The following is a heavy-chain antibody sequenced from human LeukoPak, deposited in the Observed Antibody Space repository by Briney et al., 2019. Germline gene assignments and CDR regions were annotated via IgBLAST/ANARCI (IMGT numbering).Heavy chain of an antibody. CDR3: ARTNIESSWGGYCSGGSCVKWFDP. J-gene: IGHJ5*02. CDR1: GGSISSYY. CDR2: IYTSGST. V-gene: IGHV4-4*07. D-gene: IGHD2-15*01. Sequence: SETLSLTCTVSGGSISSYYWSWIRQPAGKGLEWIGRIYTSGSTNYNPSLKSRVTMSVDTSKNQFSLKLSSVTAADTAVYYCARTNIESSWGGYCSGGSCVKWFDPWGQGTLVTVSS.